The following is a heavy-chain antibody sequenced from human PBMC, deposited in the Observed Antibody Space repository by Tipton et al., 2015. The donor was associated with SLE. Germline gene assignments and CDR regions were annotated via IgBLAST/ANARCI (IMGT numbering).Heavy chain of an antibody. V-gene: IGHV3-48*03. J-gene: IGHJ6*02. CDR2: ISGSGSNK. CDR3: ASRPGFYYGLDV. Sequence: SLRLSCAASGFTFSSYEMNWVRQAPGKGLEWASYISGSGSNKYYADSVKGRFTISRDNAKNSLYLQMNSLRAEDTAVYYCASRPGFYYGLDVWGQGTTVTVSS. CDR1: GFTFSSYE.